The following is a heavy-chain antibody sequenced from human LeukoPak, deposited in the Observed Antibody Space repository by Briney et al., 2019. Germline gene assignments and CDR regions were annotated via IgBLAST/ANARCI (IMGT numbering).Heavy chain of an antibody. CDR2: ISYDGSNK. J-gene: IGHJ3*02. CDR1: GFTFSSYA. Sequence: PGGSLRLSCAASGFTFSSYAMHWVRQAPGKGLEWVAVISYDGSNKYYADSVKGRFTISRDNAKNSLYLQMNSLRTEDTALYYCAKEAAAGNGAFDIWGQGTMVIVSS. V-gene: IGHV3-30-3*01. CDR3: AKEAAAGNGAFDI. D-gene: IGHD6-13*01.